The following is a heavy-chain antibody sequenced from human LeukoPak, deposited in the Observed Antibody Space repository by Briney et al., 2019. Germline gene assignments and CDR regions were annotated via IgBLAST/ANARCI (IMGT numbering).Heavy chain of an antibody. Sequence: SVTVSFKASGGTFSSYAISWVRQAPGQGLEWMGGIIPIFGTANYAQKFQGRVTITADESTSTAYMELSSLRSEDTAVYYCARLSQYYYDSSGYPNFDYWGQGTLVTVSS. CDR1: GGTFSSYA. CDR2: IIPIFGTA. D-gene: IGHD3-22*01. J-gene: IGHJ4*02. CDR3: ARLSQYYYDSSGYPNFDY. V-gene: IGHV1-69*13.